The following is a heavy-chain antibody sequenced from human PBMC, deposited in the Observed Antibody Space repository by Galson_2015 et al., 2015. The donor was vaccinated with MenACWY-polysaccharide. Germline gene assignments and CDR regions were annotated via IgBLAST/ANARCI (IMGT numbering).Heavy chain of an antibody. CDR3: ARVGLGAVAATDDY. Sequence: SVKVSCKASGYTFTSYSISWVRQAPGQGLEWMGWISDYTGNTNYAQSFHDRVTMTRDTSKSTAYMELRGLRSDDAAVYYCARVGLGAVAATDDYWGQGTLVTVSS. J-gene: IGHJ4*02. CDR2: ISDYTGNT. D-gene: IGHD6-19*01. CDR1: GYTFTSYS. V-gene: IGHV1-18*01.